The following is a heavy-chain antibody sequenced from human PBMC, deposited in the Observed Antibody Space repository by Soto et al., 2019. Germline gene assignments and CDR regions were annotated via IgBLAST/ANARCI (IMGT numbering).Heavy chain of an antibody. V-gene: IGHV4-61*03. D-gene: IGHD6-13*01. CDR2: VLSSGST. CDR1: GVSVSRGSYY. Sequence: KTSETLSLTCTVSGVSVSRGSYYWTWMRQSPGKGLEWMGYVLSSGSTDYNPSLKSRVTISVDTSKNDFSLKLRSVTAADTAVYYCARQRIAAAQYYFDYWGQGMVVTVSS. CDR3: ARQRIAAAQYYFDY. J-gene: IGHJ4*02.